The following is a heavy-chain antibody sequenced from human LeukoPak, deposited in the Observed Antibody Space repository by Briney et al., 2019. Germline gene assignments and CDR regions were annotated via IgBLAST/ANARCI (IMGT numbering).Heavy chain of an antibody. CDR1: GGSISSYY. CDR3: ARDGSSGYFSDPWDAFGI. Sequence: SETLSLTCTVSGGSISSYYWSWIRQPPGKGLEWIGYIYYSGSTNYNPSLKSRVTISVDTSKNQFSLKLSSVTAADTAVYYCARDGSSGYFSDPWDAFGIWGQGTMVTVSS. V-gene: IGHV4-59*01. D-gene: IGHD3-22*01. CDR2: IYYSGST. J-gene: IGHJ3*02.